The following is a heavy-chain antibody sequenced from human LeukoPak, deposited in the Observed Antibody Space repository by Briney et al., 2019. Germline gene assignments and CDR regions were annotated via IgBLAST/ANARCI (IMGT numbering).Heavy chain of an antibody. Sequence: SETLSLTCTVSGGSISSSSYYWGWIRQPPGTGLEWIGSIYYSGSTYYNPSLKSRVTISVDTSKNQFSLKLSSVTAADTAVYYCARPHYYGSGNDYWGQGTLVTVSS. CDR1: GGSISSSSYY. CDR2: IYYSGST. D-gene: IGHD3-10*01. CDR3: ARPHYYGSGNDY. V-gene: IGHV4-39*07. J-gene: IGHJ4*02.